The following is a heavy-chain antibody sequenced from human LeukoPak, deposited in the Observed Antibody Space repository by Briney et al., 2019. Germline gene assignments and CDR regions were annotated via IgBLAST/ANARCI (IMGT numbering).Heavy chain of an antibody. J-gene: IGHJ6*03. CDR1: GYTFSDYY. Sequence: ASVKVSCKASGYTFSDYYIHWVRQAPGEGLEWMGWINPNSAGTNYAQKFQGRVTMTRDTSTSTAYMELSNLRSEDTAVYYCASNYDFWSGPPDYYYYYMDVWGKGTTVTVSS. CDR3: ASNYDFWSGPPDYYYYYMDV. V-gene: IGHV1-2*02. CDR2: INPNSAGT. D-gene: IGHD3-3*01.